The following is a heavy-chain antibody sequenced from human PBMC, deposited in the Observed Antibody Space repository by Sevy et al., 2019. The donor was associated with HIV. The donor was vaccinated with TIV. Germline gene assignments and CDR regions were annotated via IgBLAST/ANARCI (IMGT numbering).Heavy chain of an antibody. Sequence: GGSLRLSCAASGFTFSYFSMHWVRQAPGKGLEWVATISYDANNDHYADSVKGRFTISRDNSKNAQYLQMNNLRADDTAVYFWALERLPSSVAEYFHNWGQGTLVTVSS. CDR3: ALERLPSSVAEYFHN. D-gene: IGHD1-1*01. V-gene: IGHV3-30-3*01. CDR2: ISYDANND. CDR1: GFTFSYFS. J-gene: IGHJ1*01.